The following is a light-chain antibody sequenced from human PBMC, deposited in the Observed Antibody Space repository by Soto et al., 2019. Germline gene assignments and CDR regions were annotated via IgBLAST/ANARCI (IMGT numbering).Light chain of an antibody. CDR2: GAS. V-gene: IGKV3D-15*01. Sequence: EIVMTQSPATLSVSPGERATLSCRASQSVSSNLAWYQQKPGQAPRLLIYGASTRATGIRARFSGIGSGTEFTLTISGLQSEDFAVYYCQQYNNWWTFGQGTKVEIK. CDR3: QQYNNWWT. CDR1: QSVSSN. J-gene: IGKJ1*01.